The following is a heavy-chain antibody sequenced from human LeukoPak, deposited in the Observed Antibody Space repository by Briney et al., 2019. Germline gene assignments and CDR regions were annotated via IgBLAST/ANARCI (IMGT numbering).Heavy chain of an antibody. CDR1: GYTFTNYG. V-gene: IGHV7-4-1*02. CDR2: INTNTGNP. Sequence: ASVKVSCKASGYTFTNYGMNWVRQAPGQGLEWMGWINTNTGNPMYAQGFTGRFVFSLDTSVSTAYLQISSLKAEDSGVYYCAREGNYNQNDYWGQGTLVTVSS. D-gene: IGHD3-10*01. J-gene: IGHJ4*02. CDR3: AREGNYNQNDY.